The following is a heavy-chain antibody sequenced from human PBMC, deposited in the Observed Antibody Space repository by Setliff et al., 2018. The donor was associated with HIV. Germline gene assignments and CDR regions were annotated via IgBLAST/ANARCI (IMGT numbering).Heavy chain of an antibody. CDR3: ARDLNWAFDY. CDR2: LSADSSNK. D-gene: IGHD3-16*01. V-gene: IGHV3-48*01. J-gene: IGHJ4*02. CDR1: GFTFSTYP. Sequence: GESLRLSCSASGFTFSTYPMNWVRQAPGKGLQWVAHLSADSSNKDYADSVKGRFTISRDNAKNSLPLQMNSLRAEDTGVYYCARDLNWAFDYWGQGSLVTVSS.